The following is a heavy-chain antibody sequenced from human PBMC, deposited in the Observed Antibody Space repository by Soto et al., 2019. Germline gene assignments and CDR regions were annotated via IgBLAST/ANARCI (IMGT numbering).Heavy chain of an antibody. CDR2: IYPGDSDT. V-gene: IGHV5-51*01. CDR1: AYSFTSYW. CDR3: ARRYYDLYGMDV. D-gene: IGHD3-22*01. Sequence: GESLKISCKVSAYSFTSYWIGWVRQMPGKGLEWLGVIYPGDSDTRYSPSFQGQVTISADKSISTAYLQWSSLKASDTATYFCARRYYDLYGMDVWGQGTTVTVSS. J-gene: IGHJ6*02.